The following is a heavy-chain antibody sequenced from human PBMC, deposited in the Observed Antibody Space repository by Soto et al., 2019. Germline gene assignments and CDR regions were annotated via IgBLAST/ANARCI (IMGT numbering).Heavy chain of an antibody. Sequence: QVHLVQSGAEVKKPGSSVKVSCKYSGGTFRTESINWVRQAPGQGLEWMGGILPFFGTADYAPRFQGRVIITADGATRTAYMELSSLTSQDTAVYFCARGHECGGNSDAFDVWGQGTMVTVSS. CDR2: ILPFFGTA. V-gene: IGHV1-69*13. D-gene: IGHD2-21*01. CDR3: ARGHECGGNSDAFDV. J-gene: IGHJ3*01. CDR1: GGTFRTES.